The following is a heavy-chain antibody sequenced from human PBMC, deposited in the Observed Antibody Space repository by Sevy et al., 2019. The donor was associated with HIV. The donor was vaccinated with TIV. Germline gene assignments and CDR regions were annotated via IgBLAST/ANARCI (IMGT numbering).Heavy chain of an antibody. CDR2: ISTFNVNT. CDR3: ARDDCSNLSCHGSLLY. V-gene: IGHV1-18*01. J-gene: IGHJ4*02. CDR1: GYTFTSYA. D-gene: IGHD2-2*01. Sequence: ASVKVSCKASGYTFTSYAISWVRQAPGQGLEWMGWISTFNVNTNNAQKFQGRVTMTTDTSTRTAYMELRSLRSDDTAGYYCARDDCSNLSCHGSLLYWGQGTLVTVSS.